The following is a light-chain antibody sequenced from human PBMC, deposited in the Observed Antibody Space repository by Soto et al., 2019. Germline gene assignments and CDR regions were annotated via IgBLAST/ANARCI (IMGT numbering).Light chain of an antibody. V-gene: IGKV3-20*01. CDR2: GAS. CDR1: QSVSSSY. Sequence: EIVLTQSPGTLSLSPGERATLSCRASQSVSSSYLDWYQQKSGQAPRLLIYGASSRATGIPDRFSGSGSGTDFTLTISRLEPEDFAVYYCQQYGSSPIFGQGTKLEIK. J-gene: IGKJ2*01. CDR3: QQYGSSPI.